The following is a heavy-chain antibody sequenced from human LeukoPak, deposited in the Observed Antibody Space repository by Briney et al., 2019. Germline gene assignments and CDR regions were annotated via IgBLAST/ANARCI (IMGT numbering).Heavy chain of an antibody. Sequence: ASVKVSCKASGYTFTSYYMHWVRQAPGQGLEWMGIINPSGGSTSYAQKFQGRVTMTRDMSTSTVYMELSSLKTEDTAVYYCTTDPGRRITTVPYWGQGTLVTVSS. J-gene: IGHJ4*02. V-gene: IGHV1-46*01. CDR2: INPSGGST. D-gene: IGHD3-22*01. CDR3: TTDPGRRITTVPY. CDR1: GYTFTSYY.